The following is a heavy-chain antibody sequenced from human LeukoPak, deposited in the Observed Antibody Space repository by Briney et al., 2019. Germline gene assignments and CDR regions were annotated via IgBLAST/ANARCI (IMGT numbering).Heavy chain of an antibody. CDR3: AKAHYGDYAPLDV. CDR1: GFTLSNYA. J-gene: IGHJ6*02. D-gene: IGHD4-17*01. CDR2: ISGGGAST. Sequence: PGGSLRLSCVASGFTLSNYAMSWVRQAPGKGLEWVSGISGGGASTYYADSVKGRFTISRDNSKNTLYLQMNSLRAEDTAVYYCAKAHYGDYAPLDVWGQGTTVTVS. V-gene: IGHV3-23*01.